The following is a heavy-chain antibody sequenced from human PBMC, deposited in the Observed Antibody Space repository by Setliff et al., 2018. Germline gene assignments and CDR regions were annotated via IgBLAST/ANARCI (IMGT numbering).Heavy chain of an antibody. Sequence: SLTCDVSGASISSGHYWGWIRQPPGKGLEWIATIYHKGRTYFNPSLQSRVTMSLDRSKNQFSLRLTSVTASDTAVYYCASPRRDDLDSPFDPFDIWGHGTRVTVSS. CDR3: ASPRRDDLDSPFDPFDI. D-gene: IGHD3-3*01. CDR2: IYHKGRT. CDR1: GASISSGHY. V-gene: IGHV4-38-2*01. J-gene: IGHJ3*02.